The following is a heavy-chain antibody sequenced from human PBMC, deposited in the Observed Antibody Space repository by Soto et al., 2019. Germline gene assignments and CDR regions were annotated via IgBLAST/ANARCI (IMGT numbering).Heavy chain of an antibody. J-gene: IGHJ4*02. CDR1: GYSISSSNW. Sequence: QVQLQESGPGLVKPSDTLSLTCAVSGYSISSSNWWGWIRQPPGKGLEWIGYIYYSGTTYYNPSLEMRGTMRVDTSKNQSSPKLTSVTAVDTAVYYCARREIQGPIDYWGQGTLVTVAS. CDR3: ARREIQGPIDY. CDR2: IYYSGTT. V-gene: IGHV4-28*01. D-gene: IGHD1-26*01.